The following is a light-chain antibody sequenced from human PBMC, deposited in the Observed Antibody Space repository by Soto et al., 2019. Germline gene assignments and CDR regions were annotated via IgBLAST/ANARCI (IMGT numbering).Light chain of an antibody. Sequence: QSVLTQPASVSGSPGQSITISCTGTGSDVGGYDYVSWYQHHPGKAPKVMIYEVTNRPSGVSNRFSGSKSGNTASLTISGLLAEDEAAYYCSSYTSSSTYVFRTGTKVTVL. CDR3: SSYTSSSTYV. V-gene: IGLV2-14*01. CDR1: GSDVGGYDY. CDR2: EVT. J-gene: IGLJ1*01.